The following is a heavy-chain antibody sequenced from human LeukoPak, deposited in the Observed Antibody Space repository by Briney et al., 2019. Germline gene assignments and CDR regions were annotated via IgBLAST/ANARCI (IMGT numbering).Heavy chain of an antibody. V-gene: IGHV3-9*01. J-gene: IGHJ4*02. D-gene: IGHD1-1*01. CDR1: GFTLDDYA. CDR3: AKDISLRTTGTLGY. Sequence: GGSLRLSCAASGFTLDDYAMHWVRQAPGKGLEWDSGISWNSGSIGYADSVKGRFTISRDNAKNSLYLQMNSLRAEDTALYYCAKDISLRTTGTLGYWGQGTLVTVSS. CDR2: ISWNSGSI.